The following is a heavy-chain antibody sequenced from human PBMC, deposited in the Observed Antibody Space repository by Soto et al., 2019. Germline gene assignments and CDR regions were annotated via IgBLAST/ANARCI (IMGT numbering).Heavy chain of an antibody. CDR2: INHSGST. CDR1: GGSFSGYY. D-gene: IGHD3-3*01. Sequence: PSETLSLTCAVYGGSFSGYYWSWIRQPPGKGLEWIGEINHSGSTNYNPSLKSRVTISVDTSKNQFSLKLSSVTAADTAVYYCARGHLNLDFWSGYYIRSGSLPATYYYMDVWGKGTTVTVSS. CDR3: ARGHLNLDFWSGYYIRSGSLPATYYYMDV. V-gene: IGHV4-34*01. J-gene: IGHJ6*03.